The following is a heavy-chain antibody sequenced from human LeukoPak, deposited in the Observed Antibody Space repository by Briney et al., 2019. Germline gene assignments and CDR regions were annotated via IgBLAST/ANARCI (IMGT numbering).Heavy chain of an antibody. CDR2: IRYDGSNK. Sequence: GGSLRLSCAASGFAASGFTFSTFGMHWVRQAPGKGLEWVAFIRYDGSNKYYADSVKGRFTISRDDSKNTLYLQMNSLRAEDTAAYYCAKGYYFDILSGYSSLDSWGQGTLVTVSS. D-gene: IGHD3-9*01. CDR3: AKGYYFDILSGYSSLDS. J-gene: IGHJ4*02. CDR1: GFTFSTFG. V-gene: IGHV3-30*02.